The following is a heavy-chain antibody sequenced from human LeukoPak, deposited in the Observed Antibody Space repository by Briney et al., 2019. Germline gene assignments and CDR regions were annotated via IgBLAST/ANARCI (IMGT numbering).Heavy chain of an antibody. CDR3: ARAGVSEQQPGDY. CDR1: GHTFTSYG. V-gene: IGHV1-18*01. J-gene: IGHJ4*02. D-gene: IGHD6-13*01. CDR2: MDAYNGNT. Sequence: SGEPSCKPSGHTFTSYGIMWVRRVAGQGPEGMGWMDAYNGNTNYAQKLQGRVTMTTDTSTSTAHMELRSLRSDDTAVYYCARAGVSEQQPGDYWGQGTLVTVPS.